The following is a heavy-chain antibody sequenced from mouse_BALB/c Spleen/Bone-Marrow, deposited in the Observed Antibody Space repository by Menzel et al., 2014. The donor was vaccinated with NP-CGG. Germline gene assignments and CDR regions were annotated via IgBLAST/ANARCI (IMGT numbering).Heavy chain of an antibody. J-gene: IGHJ1*01. D-gene: IGHD2-1*01. CDR3: TRSYYGNYFDV. CDR2: INPSNGGT. Sequence: QVQLQQSGAELVKPGASVKLSCKASGYTFTGYYMYWVKQRPGQGLEWIGEINPSNGGTNFNEKFKSKATLAVDKSSSTAYMQLSSLTSEDSAVYYCTRSYYGNYFDVWGAGTTVTVSS. CDR1: GYTFTGYY. V-gene: IGHV1S81*02.